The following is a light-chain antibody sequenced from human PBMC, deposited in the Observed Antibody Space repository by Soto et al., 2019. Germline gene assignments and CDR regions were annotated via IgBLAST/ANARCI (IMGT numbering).Light chain of an antibody. J-gene: IGLJ1*01. CDR1: SSDVGGYNY. Sequence: QSVLTQPPSASGSPGQSVTISCTGTSSDVGGYNYVSWYQQHPGKAPKLMIYGVTKRSSGVPDRFSGSKSGNTASLTVSGLQAADEAYYYCSSYAGSNNYVFGTGTKLTVL. CDR2: GVT. V-gene: IGLV2-8*01. CDR3: SSYAGSNNYV.